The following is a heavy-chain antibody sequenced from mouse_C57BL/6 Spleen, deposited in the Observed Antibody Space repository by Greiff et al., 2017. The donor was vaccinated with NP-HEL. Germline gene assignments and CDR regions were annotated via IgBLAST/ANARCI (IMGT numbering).Heavy chain of an antibody. D-gene: IGHD2-4*01. J-gene: IGHJ1*03. Sequence: QVQLKQPGAELVKPGASVKMSCKASGYTFTSYWITWVKQRPGQGLEWIGDIYPGSGSTNYNEKFKSKATLTVDTSSSTAYMQLSSLTSEDSAVYDCARRDYYDTSYFDVWGTGTTVTVSS. CDR2: IYPGSGST. CDR1: GYTFTSYW. V-gene: IGHV1-55*01. CDR3: ARRDYYDTSYFDV.